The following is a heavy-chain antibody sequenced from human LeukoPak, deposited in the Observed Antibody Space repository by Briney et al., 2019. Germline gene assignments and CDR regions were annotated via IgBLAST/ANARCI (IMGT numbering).Heavy chain of an antibody. CDR3: ARRGSGSPDYYYYYGMDV. CDR1: GFTFSSYA. Sequence: PGGSLRLSCAASGFTFSSYAMHWVRQAPGKGLEWVAVISYDGSNKYYADSVKGRFTISRDNSKNTLYLQMNSLRAEDTAVYYCARRGSGSPDYYYYYGMDVWGQGTTVTVSS. D-gene: IGHD3-10*01. CDR2: ISYDGSNK. V-gene: IGHV3-30-3*01. J-gene: IGHJ6*02.